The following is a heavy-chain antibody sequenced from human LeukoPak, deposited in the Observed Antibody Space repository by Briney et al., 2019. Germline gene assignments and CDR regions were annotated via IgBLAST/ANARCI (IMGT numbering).Heavy chain of an antibody. Sequence: GESLKISCKGSGYSFTSYWIGWVPQLPGKGLEWMGIIYPGDSDTRYSPSFQGQVTISADKSISTAYLQWSSLKASDTAMYYCAIDYYDSSGPDAFDIWGQGTMVTVSS. D-gene: IGHD3-22*01. J-gene: IGHJ3*02. CDR1: GYSFTSYW. CDR3: AIDYYDSSGPDAFDI. CDR2: IYPGDSDT. V-gene: IGHV5-51*01.